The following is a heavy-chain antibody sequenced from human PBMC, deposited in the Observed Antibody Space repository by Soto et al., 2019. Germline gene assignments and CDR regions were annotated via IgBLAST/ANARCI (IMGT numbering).Heavy chain of an antibody. J-gene: IGHJ6*02. CDR2: ISYDGSNK. D-gene: IGHD1-1*01. Sequence: QVQLVESGGGVVQPGRSLRLSCAASGFTFSSYAMHWVRQAPGKGLEWVAVISYDGSNKYYADSVKGRFTISTDKSMNTLYLQMISLIADDTAVYYRAGDSVRYTWIDLPSHCYGMDVWGQGPTFTVSS. CDR1: GFTFSSYA. CDR3: AGDSVRYTWIDLPSHCYGMDV. V-gene: IGHV3-30-3*01.